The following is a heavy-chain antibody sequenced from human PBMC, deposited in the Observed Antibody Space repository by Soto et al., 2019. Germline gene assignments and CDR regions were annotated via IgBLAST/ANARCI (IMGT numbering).Heavy chain of an antibody. V-gene: IGHV4-31*03. CDR3: ARVRTHYVWGSYRLGSGYYYFDY. D-gene: IGHD3-16*02. CDR1: GGSISSGGYY. J-gene: IGHJ4*02. Sequence: QVQLQESGPGLVKPSQTLSLTCTVSGGSISSGGYYWSWIRQHPGKGLEWIGYIYYSGSTYYNPSLKSRVTISVDTSKNQFSLKLSSVTAADTAVYYCARVRTHYVWGSYRLGSGYYYFDYWGQGTLVTVSS. CDR2: IYYSGST.